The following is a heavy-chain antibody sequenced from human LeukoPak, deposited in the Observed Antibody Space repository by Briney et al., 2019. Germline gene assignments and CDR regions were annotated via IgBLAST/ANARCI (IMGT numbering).Heavy chain of an antibody. CDR2: IRDDESNK. Sequence: GRSLRLSCAASGFTFSSYNMHWVRQAPGKGLEWVALIRDDESNKYYADSVKGRFTISRDISKNTLYLLMNSLRAEDTAVYYCAKDQGYSYGHSLDYWGQGTLVTVSS. J-gene: IGHJ4*02. CDR3: AKDQGYSYGHSLDY. CDR1: GFTFSSYN. D-gene: IGHD5-18*01. V-gene: IGHV3-30*02.